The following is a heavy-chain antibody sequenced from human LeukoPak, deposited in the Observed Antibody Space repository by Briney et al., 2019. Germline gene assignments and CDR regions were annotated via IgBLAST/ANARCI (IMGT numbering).Heavy chain of an antibody. D-gene: IGHD5-12*01. J-gene: IGHJ4*02. Sequence: PGGSLRLSCAASGFTFSSYAMHWVRQAPGKGLEWVAVISYDGSNKYYAESVKGRFTISRDNSKNTLYLQMNSLRAEDTAVYYCAREYIVATTLFDYWGQGTLVTVSS. CDR3: AREYIVATTLFDY. V-gene: IGHV3-30-3*01. CDR1: GFTFSSYA. CDR2: ISYDGSNK.